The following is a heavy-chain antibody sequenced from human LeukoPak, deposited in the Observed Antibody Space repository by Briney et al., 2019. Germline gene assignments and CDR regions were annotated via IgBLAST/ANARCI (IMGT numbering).Heavy chain of an antibody. Sequence: GGSLRLSCAASGFTFRNYAMSWVRQAPGKGLEWVSAISDSDSSTFYADSVKGRFTISRDNSKNTLYLQMNSLRVEDTAVYYCAKMIRGANTWDCWGQGTLVTVSS. CDR3: AKMIRGANTWDC. D-gene: IGHD3-10*01. V-gene: IGHV3-23*01. CDR2: ISDSDSST. J-gene: IGHJ4*02. CDR1: GFTFRNYA.